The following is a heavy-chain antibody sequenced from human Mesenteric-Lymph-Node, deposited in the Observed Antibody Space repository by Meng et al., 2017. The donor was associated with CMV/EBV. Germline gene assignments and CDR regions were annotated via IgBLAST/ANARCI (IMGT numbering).Heavy chain of an antibody. J-gene: IGHJ4*02. CDR2: TYPRSNWSN. D-gene: IGHD2-8*01. V-gene: IGHV6-1*01. CDR3: ARGKWTSFDS. CDR1: GDSFSASSIA. Sequence: CSVSGDSFSASSIAWTSIRQAPTRGLEWLGRTYPRSNWSNNYAVSVKSRITINAATSKNQFSLQLHSVTPEDTAVYYCARGKWTSFDSWGQGTLVTVSS.